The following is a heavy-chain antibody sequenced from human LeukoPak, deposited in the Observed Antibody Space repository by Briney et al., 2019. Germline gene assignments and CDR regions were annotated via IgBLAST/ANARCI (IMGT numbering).Heavy chain of an antibody. CDR3: ARAGGYFSSGSSFDY. Sequence: RGGSLRLSCAASGFTFSSYSMNWVRQAPGKGLEWVSYISSSSGTIYYADSVKGRFTISRDNAKNSLYLQMNSLRAEDTAVYYCARAGGYFSSGSSFDYWGQGTLVTVSS. J-gene: IGHJ4*02. CDR1: GFTFSSYS. V-gene: IGHV3-48*01. D-gene: IGHD3-10*01. CDR2: ISSSSGTI.